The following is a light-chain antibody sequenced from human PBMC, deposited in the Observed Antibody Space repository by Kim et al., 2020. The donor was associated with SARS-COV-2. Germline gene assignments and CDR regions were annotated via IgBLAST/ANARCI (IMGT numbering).Light chain of an antibody. Sequence: EIVLTQSPATLSLSPGETATLSCGASQSVSRSLAWYQQKPGQAPRLLIYDAFYRATGIPARFSGSASETDFTLTINSLEPEDVAVYFCQRRTIFGGGTKVDIK. J-gene: IGKJ4*01. V-gene: IGKV3-11*01. CDR3: QRRTI. CDR2: DAF. CDR1: QSVSRS.